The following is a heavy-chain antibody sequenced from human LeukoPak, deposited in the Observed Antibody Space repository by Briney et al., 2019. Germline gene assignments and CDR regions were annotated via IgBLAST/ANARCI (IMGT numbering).Heavy chain of an antibody. CDR1: GGSISSYY. V-gene: IGHV4-59*01. Sequence: SETLSLTCTVSGGSISSYYWSWIRQPPGKGLEWIGYIYYSGSTNYNPSLKSRVTISVDTSKNQFSLKLSSVTAADTAVYYCARVQAYYDILTGYYSTIFDYWGQGTLVTVSS. CDR2: IYYSGST. D-gene: IGHD3-9*01. CDR3: ARVQAYYDILTGYYSTIFDY. J-gene: IGHJ4*02.